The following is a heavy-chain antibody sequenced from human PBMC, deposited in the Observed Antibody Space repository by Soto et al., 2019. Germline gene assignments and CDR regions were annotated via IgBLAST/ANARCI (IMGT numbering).Heavy chain of an antibody. D-gene: IGHD3-22*01. CDR1: GFTFSSYA. J-gene: IGHJ4*02. CDR2: ISGSGGST. V-gene: IGHV3-23*01. CDR3: EKGSMIVVVISSLDY. Sequence: EVQLLESGGGLVQPGGSLRLSCAASGFTFSSYAMSWVRQAPGKGLEWVSAISGSGGSTYYADSVKGRFTISRDNSKNTLYLQMKSLRAEDTSVYYCEKGSMIVVVISSLDYWGQGTLVTVSS.